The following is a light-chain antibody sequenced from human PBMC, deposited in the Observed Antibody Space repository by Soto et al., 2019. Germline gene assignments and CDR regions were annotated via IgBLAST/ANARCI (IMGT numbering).Light chain of an antibody. V-gene: IGKV3-20*01. CDR1: QLVSSTY. CDR2: GAS. Sequence: EAALTQSPGTLSLSPGARATLSSRASQLVSSTYLAWYQQRPGQAPRLLIYGASSRAASIPDRFSGGGSETDFTLTISRLESEDSAVYYCQQYGISPFTFGGGTKVDIK. CDR3: QQYGISPFT. J-gene: IGKJ4*01.